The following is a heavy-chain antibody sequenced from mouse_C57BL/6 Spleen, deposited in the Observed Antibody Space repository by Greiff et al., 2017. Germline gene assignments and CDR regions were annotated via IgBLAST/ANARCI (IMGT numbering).Heavy chain of an antibody. CDR3: TGGSTTVFDY. CDR2: IRLKSGNYAT. J-gene: IGHJ2*01. D-gene: IGHD1-1*01. Sequence: EVQVVESGGGLVQPGGSVKLSCVASGFTFSNYWMNWVRQSPEKGLEWVAQIRLKSGNYATHYAESVKGRFTISRDDSKSTVYLQMNNLRAEDTGIYYCTGGSTTVFDYWGQGTTLTVSS. V-gene: IGHV6-3*01. CDR1: GFTFSNYW.